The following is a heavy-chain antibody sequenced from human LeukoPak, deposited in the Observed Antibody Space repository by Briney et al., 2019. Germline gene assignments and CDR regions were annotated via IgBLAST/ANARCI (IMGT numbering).Heavy chain of an antibody. V-gene: IGHV3-23*01. CDR3: AKDAGEGSGWYYFDY. D-gene: IGHD6-13*01. Sequence: PGGSLRLSCAASGFTFSSYAMSWVRQGPEKGLEWVSNISGGGDTTYYADSVRGRFTVSRDASKNTLFLQMNSLRAEDTAVYYCAKDAGEGSGWYYFDYWGQGTLVTVSS. CDR2: ISGGGDTT. J-gene: IGHJ4*02. CDR1: GFTFSSYA.